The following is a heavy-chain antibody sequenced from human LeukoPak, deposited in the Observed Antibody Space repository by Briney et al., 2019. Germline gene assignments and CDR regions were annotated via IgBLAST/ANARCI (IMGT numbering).Heavy chain of an antibody. D-gene: IGHD3-22*01. CDR3: TKERGGGGRRINLMVGGYGP. CDR2: ISYHGRDK. Sequence: GRSLRLSCVASGFTFSNYYMHWVRQAPGKGLEWVAAISYHGRDKYYADAVSGRFTISRDNSKNTLHLEMNSLRTDDTAVYYCTKERGGGGRRINLMVGGYGPWGQGTQVTVSS. J-gene: IGHJ5*02. CDR1: GFTFSNYY. V-gene: IGHV3-30*18.